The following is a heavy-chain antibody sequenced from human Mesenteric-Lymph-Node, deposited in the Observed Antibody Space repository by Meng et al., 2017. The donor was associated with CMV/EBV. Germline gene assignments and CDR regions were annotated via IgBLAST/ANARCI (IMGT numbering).Heavy chain of an antibody. CDR2: ISSSSGYI. CDR3: ARVNYGSGYYFEY. Sequence: GGSLRLSCAASAFTFSSHSMSWVRQAPGKGLEWVSSISSSSGYIYYADSVKGRFTISRDNAKNSLFLQMNTLRAEDTAVYYCARVNYGSGYYFEYWGQGTLVTVSS. D-gene: IGHD3-10*01. J-gene: IGHJ4*02. CDR1: AFTFSSHS. V-gene: IGHV3-21*04.